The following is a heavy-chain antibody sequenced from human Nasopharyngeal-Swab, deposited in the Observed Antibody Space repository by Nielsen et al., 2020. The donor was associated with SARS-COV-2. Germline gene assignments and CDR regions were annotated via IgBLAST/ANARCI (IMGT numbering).Heavy chain of an antibody. J-gene: IGHJ4*02. D-gene: IGHD1-26*01. CDR2: INTNTGNP. V-gene: IGHV7-4-1*02. Sequence: WVRQAPGQGLEWMGWINTNTGNPTYAQGFTGRFVFSLDTSVSTAYLQISSLKAEDTAMYYCARDQDSGSYWGQGTLVTVSS. CDR3: ARDQDSGSY.